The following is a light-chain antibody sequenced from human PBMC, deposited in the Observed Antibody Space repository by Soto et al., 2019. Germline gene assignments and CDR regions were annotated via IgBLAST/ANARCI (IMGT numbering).Light chain of an antibody. CDR2: HNN. V-gene: IGLV1-44*01. CDR3: AAWDDSLNGVV. CDR1: SSNIGSNT. J-gene: IGLJ2*01. Sequence: QSVLTQPTSASATPGQRVTISCSGGSSNIGSNTVNWYQQLPGTAPKLLIHHNNQRPSGVPDRFSGSKSGTSASLAISGLQSEDEADYYCAAWDDSLNGVVFGGGTKLTVL.